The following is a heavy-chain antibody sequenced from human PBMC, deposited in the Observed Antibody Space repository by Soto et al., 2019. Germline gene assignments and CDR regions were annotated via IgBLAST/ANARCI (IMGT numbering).Heavy chain of an antibody. CDR1: GGSVSSGSYY. Sequence: PSETLSLTCTVSGGSVSSGSYYWSWVRQPPGKGLEWIGYMYYSRGTSGGTNYNTSLKSRVTISVDTSKNQFSLKMNSVTAADTAVYYCARDFEDGMDVWGQGTTVTV. J-gene: IGHJ6*02. CDR2: MYYSRGTSGGT. D-gene: IGHD3-9*01. CDR3: ARDFEDGMDV. V-gene: IGHV4-61*01.